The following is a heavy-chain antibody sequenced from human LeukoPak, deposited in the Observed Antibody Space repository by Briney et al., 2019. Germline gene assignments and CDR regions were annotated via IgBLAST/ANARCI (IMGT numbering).Heavy chain of an antibody. D-gene: IGHD5-24*01. V-gene: IGHV3-7*03. J-gene: IGHJ4*02. CDR1: GFPFNHYW. CDR2: IKPDGTGK. CDR3: VTMASNVFHY. Sequence: GGSLRLSCAASGFPFNHYWMSWIRQAPGKGLEWVANIKPDGTGKYYRDSLKGRFIISNDNAKKSVYLQMNSLRVEDTAVYYCVTMASNVFHYWGQGTLVTVSS.